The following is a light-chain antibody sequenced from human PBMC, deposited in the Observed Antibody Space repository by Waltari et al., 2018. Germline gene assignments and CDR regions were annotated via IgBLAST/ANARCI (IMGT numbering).Light chain of an antibody. CDR2: DAS. Sequence: IKMHKSPSPLSASVEERVTITCQASQDIKKYLTWYQQKPGKAPNLLIYDASKLQTGVPSRFSGSGSGTDFTLTISRLQPEDIATYYCQKYDNLPLTYGGGTKVEIK. J-gene: IGKJ4*01. V-gene: IGKV1-33*01. CDR1: QDIKKY. CDR3: QKYDNLPLT.